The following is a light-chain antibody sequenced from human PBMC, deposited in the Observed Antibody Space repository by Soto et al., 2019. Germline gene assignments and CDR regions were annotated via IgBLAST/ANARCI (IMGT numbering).Light chain of an antibody. CDR3: QSYDNSLSGYV. J-gene: IGLJ1*01. CDR2: GNS. Sequence: QAVVTQPPSVSGAPGQRVTISCTGRRSNIGAGYDVNWYQQLPGTAPKFLIYGNSNRPSGVPDRFSGSKSGTSASLAITGLQAEDEADDYCQSYDNSLSGYVFGIGTKVTVL. V-gene: IGLV1-40*01. CDR1: RSNIGAGYD.